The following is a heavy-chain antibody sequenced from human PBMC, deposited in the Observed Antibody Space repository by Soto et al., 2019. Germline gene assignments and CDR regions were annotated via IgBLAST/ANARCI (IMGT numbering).Heavy chain of an antibody. J-gene: IGHJ4*02. CDR1: GFTFNNYV. V-gene: IGHV3-23*01. CDR3: AKDLWPYADYARFDY. Sequence: EVQLLESGGGLVQPGGSLRLSCAASGFTFNNYVMSWVRQPPGKXXXXXAAITGSAGRINYADSVKGRFTISRDNSKNTLYLHMNGLRPEDTAVYYCAKDLWPYADYARFDYWGQGTLVTVA. CDR2: ITGSAGRI. D-gene: IGHD4-17*01.